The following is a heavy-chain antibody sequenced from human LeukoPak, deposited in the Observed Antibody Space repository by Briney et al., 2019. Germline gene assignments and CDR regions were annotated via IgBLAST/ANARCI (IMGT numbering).Heavy chain of an antibody. D-gene: IGHD3-16*01. V-gene: IGHV4-39*07. CDR3: ARLERRGRDY. CDR1: GGSISSSSYY. J-gene: IGHJ4*02. CDR2: IYYSGST. Sequence: SETLSLTCTVSGGSISSSSYYWGWIRQPPGKGLEWIGSIYYSGSTYYNPSLKSRVTISVDTSKNQFSLKLSSVTAADTAVYYCARLERRGRDYWGQGTLVTVSS.